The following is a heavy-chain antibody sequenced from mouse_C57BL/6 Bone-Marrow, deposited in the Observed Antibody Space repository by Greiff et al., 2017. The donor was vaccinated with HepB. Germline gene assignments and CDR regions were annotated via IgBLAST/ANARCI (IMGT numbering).Heavy chain of an antibody. CDR2: IDPSDSYT. D-gene: IGHD1-1*01. CDR3: ARFLNYYGSSSWYFDV. J-gene: IGHJ1*03. Sequence: VQLQQSGAELVMPGASVKLSCKASGYTFTSYWMHWVKQRPGQGLEWIGEIDPSDSYTNYNQKFKGKSTLTVDKSSSTAYMQLSSLTSEDSAVYYCARFLNYYGSSSWYFDVWGTGTTVTVSS. CDR1: GYTFTSYW. V-gene: IGHV1-69*01.